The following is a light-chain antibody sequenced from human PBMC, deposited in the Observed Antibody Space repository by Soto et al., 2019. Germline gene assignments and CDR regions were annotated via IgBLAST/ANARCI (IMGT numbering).Light chain of an antibody. Sequence: VLTQPPSVSAAPEQKVTISCSGGSSNLGINFVSWYQQFPGGVPKLLIYENNKRPSGIPDRFSGAKSGTSATLDITGLQAGDEADYYCATWHGSLSVGVFGGGTKVTVL. V-gene: IGLV1-51*02. CDR1: SSNLGINF. CDR2: ENN. J-gene: IGLJ1*01. CDR3: ATWHGSLSVGV.